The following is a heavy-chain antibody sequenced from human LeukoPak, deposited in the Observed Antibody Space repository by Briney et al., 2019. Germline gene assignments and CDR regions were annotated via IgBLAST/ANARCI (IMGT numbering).Heavy chain of an antibody. CDR2: IWYDGSKK. Sequence: GGSLRLSCAASGFTFSSYGMHWVRQAPGKGLEWVALIWYDGSKKYYADSVEGRFTISRDNSRNMLYLQMNSLRAEDTAVYYCARITTSYADFWGQGTLVTVSS. V-gene: IGHV3-33*08. CDR1: GFTFSSYG. J-gene: IGHJ4*02. CDR3: ARITTSYADF. D-gene: IGHD3-22*01.